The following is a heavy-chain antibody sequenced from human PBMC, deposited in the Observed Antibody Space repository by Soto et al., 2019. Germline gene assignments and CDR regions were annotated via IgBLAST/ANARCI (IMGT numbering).Heavy chain of an antibody. Sequence: EVQLLASGGGLAQPGGSLRLSCAASGFTFGGYAMSWVRLTPGKGPEWVSSISAADGRTYYRDSVTGRFTISRDNARNLLFPQMSSLRAEATAIYYWARFSDCGGRGPLDYWGQGTLVTVSS. CDR2: ISAADGRT. V-gene: IGHV3-23*01. D-gene: IGHD2-21*01. CDR3: ARFSDCGGRGPLDY. CDR1: GFTFGGYA. J-gene: IGHJ4*02.